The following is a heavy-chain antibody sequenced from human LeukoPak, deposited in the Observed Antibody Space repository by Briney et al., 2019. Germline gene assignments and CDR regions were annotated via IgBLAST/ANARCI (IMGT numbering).Heavy chain of an antibody. CDR3: AKRPSGGSARESPFDV. CDR1: GFTFSHYA. Sequence: PGGSLRLSCVASGFTFSHYALSWVRQAPERGLECVSTISGTGSTTFYSDSVKGRFTISRDNSDNTLFLQMDSLRADDTALYYCAKRPSGGSARESPFDVWGQGTMVVVSS. D-gene: IGHD3-10*01. J-gene: IGHJ3*01. V-gene: IGHV3-23*01. CDR2: ISGTGSTT.